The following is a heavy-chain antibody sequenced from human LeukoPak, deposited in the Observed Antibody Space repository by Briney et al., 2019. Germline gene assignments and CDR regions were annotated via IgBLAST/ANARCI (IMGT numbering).Heavy chain of an antibody. D-gene: IGHD4-17*01. CDR2: ISSSSSYI. J-gene: IGHJ4*02. CDR1: GFTFSTYS. Sequence: GGSLRLSCVDSGFTFSTYSMNWVRQAPGKGLEWVSSISSSSSYIYYGDSVKGRFTISRDNAKNSLYLQMNSLRAEDTAVYYCARDGAVTNGRYFDYWGQGTLVTVSS. V-gene: IGHV3-21*01. CDR3: ARDGAVTNGRYFDY.